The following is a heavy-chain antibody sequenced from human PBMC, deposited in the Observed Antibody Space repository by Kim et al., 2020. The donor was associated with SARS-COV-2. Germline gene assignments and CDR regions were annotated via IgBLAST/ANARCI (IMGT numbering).Heavy chain of an antibody. V-gene: IGHV3-33*01. J-gene: IGHJ6*01. D-gene: IGHD2-2*02. CDR1: GFTFSSYG. Sequence: GGSLRLSCAASGFTFSSYGMHWVRQAPGKGLEWVAVIWYDGSNKYYADSVKGRVTISRDNTKNTLYLQMNSLRAEDTAVCYCASQNVVVTAAIEWGDEYY. CDR2: IWYDGSNK. CDR3: ASQNVVVTAAIEWGDEYY.